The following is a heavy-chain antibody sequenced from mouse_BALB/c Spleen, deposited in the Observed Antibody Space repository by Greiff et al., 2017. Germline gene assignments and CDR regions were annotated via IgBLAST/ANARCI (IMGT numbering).Heavy chain of an antibody. D-gene: IGHD2-14*01. V-gene: IGHV2-6-7*01. CDR1: GFSLTGYG. Sequence: VKLVESGPGLVAPSQSLSITCTVSGFSLTGYGVNWVRQPPGKGLEWLGMIWGDGSTDYNSALKSRLSISKDNSKSQVFLKMNSMQTDDTARYCCAREGMYRSRSMDYWGQGTSVTVSS. CDR3: AREGMYRSRSMDY. CDR2: IWGDGST. J-gene: IGHJ4*01.